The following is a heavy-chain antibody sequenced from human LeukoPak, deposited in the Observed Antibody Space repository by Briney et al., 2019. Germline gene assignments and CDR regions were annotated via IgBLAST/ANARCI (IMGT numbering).Heavy chain of an antibody. D-gene: IGHD1-26*01. CDR2: ISYDGSNK. Sequence: GGSLRLSCAASGFTFSSYGMHWVRQAPGKGLEWVAVISYDGSNKYYADSVKGRFTISRDNSKNTLYLQMNSLRAEDTAVYYCAKVGFSRWELRAYYMDVWGKGTTVTVSS. V-gene: IGHV3-30*18. CDR3: AKVGFSRWELRAYYMDV. CDR1: GFTFSSYG. J-gene: IGHJ6*03.